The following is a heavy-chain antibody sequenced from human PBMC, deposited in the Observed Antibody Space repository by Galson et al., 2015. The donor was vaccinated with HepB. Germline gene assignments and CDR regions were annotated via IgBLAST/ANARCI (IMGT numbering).Heavy chain of an antibody. CDR1: GFSLRTSGVG. J-gene: IGHJ5*02. V-gene: IGHV2-5*02. Sequence: PALVKPPQTLTLTCTFSGFSLRTSGVGVGWIRQPPGKALEWLALIYWDDDKRYSPSLKSRLTITKDTSKNQVVLTMTNMDPVDTATYYCAHRVPRGGMVRGVINWFDPWGQGTLVTVSS. CDR3: AHRVPRGGMVRGVINWFDP. CDR2: IYWDDDK. D-gene: IGHD3-10*01.